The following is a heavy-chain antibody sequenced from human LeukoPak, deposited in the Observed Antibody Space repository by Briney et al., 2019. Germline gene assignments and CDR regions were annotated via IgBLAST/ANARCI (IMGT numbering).Heavy chain of an antibody. V-gene: IGHV7-4-1*02. CDR2: INTNTGNP. Sequence: ASVKVSCKASGYTFTSYAMNWVRQAPGQGLEWMGWINTNTGNPTYAQGFTGRFVFSLDTSVSTTYLQISSLKAEDTAVYYRARTTMGATTPNFQHWGQGTLVTVSS. CDR1: GYTFTSYA. D-gene: IGHD1-26*01. CDR3: ARTTMGATTPNFQH. J-gene: IGHJ1*01.